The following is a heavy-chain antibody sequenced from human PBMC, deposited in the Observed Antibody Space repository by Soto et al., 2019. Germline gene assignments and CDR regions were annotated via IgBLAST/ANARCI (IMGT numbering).Heavy chain of an antibody. CDR2: INHSGST. V-gene: IGHV4-34*01. CDR1: GGSFSGYY. D-gene: IGHD6-25*01. Sequence: QVQLQQWGAGLLKPSETLSLTCAVYGGSFSGYYWSWIRQSPGKGLEWIGEINHSGSTNYNPSLKXXVXISXDTSKNQFSLKLSSVTAADTAVYYCARMWGGYNSHWGQGTLVTVSS. J-gene: IGHJ4*02. CDR3: ARMWGGYNSH.